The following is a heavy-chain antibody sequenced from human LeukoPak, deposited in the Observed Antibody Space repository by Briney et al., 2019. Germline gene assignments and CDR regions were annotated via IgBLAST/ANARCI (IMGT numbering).Heavy chain of an antibody. CDR3: ARAQWELHFLYYDFDY. CDR2: INPNSGGT. J-gene: IGHJ4*02. V-gene: IGHV1-2*02. D-gene: IGHD1-26*01. Sequence: GASVKVSCKASGYTFTGYYMHWVRQAPGQGLEWMGWINPNSGGTNYAQKFQGRVTMTRDTSISTAYMEPSRLRSDDTAVYYCARAQWELHFLYYDFDYWGQGTLVTVSS. CDR1: GYTFTGYY.